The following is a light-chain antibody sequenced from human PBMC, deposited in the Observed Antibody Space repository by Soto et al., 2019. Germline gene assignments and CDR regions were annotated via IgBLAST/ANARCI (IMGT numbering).Light chain of an antibody. CDR1: SSYVGSHVL. Sequence: QSVLTQPASVSGSPGQSIAISCTGTSSYVGSHVLVSWYQQQSVKVPKLIIYDVSSRPSGVFNRFSGSKSGNTASLTIFGLQAEDEADYYCSSFTSTTTYVFGTGTKVTVL. V-gene: IGLV2-14*02. CDR3: SSFTSTTTYV. J-gene: IGLJ1*01. CDR2: DVS.